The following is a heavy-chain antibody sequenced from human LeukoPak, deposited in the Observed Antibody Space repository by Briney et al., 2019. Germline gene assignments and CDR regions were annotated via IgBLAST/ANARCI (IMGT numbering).Heavy chain of an antibody. D-gene: IGHD6-19*01. V-gene: IGHV4-59*01. CDR2: IYYSGST. CDR3: ARQDSSGWYGY. J-gene: IGHJ4*02. Sequence: SETLSLTCTVSGGSISSYYWSWIRQPPGKGLEWIGYIYYSGSTNYNPSLKSRVTISVDTSKNQFSLKLSSVTAADTAVYYSARQDSSGWYGYWGQGTLVTVSS. CDR1: GGSISSYY.